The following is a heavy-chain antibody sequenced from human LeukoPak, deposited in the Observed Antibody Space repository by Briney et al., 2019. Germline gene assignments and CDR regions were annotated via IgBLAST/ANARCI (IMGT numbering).Heavy chain of an antibody. D-gene: IGHD2-15*01. CDR2: IYYSGST. Sequence: SETLSLTCTVSGGSISSSSYYWGWIRQPPGKGLVWIGSIYYSGSTYSNPSIQSRVTISVDTSKNQFRLKLSYVAAAVLDVYFCASHLGYFSGGSCFTFDYWGQGTLVTVSS. CDR3: ASHLGYFSGGSCFTFDY. V-gene: IGHV4-39*01. J-gene: IGHJ4*02. CDR1: GGSISSSSYY.